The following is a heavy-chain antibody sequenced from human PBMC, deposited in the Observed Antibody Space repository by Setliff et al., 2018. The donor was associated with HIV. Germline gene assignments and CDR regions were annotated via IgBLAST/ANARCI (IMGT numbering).Heavy chain of an antibody. CDR1: GYIFTRYY. D-gene: IGHD1-7*01. J-gene: IGHJ4*02. CDR3: VKWNYPNS. Sequence: ASVKVSCKTSGYIFTRYYIFWVRQAPGQGLEWMGNINPHTGVTKYAEKFQGRFTMSRDSAKNTLYLQMNSLRVEDTAVYYCVKWNYPNSWGQGTLVTVSS. CDR2: INPHTGVT. V-gene: IGHV1-2*02.